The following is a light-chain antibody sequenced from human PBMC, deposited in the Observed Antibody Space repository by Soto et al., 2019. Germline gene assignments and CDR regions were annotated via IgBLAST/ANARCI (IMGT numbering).Light chain of an antibody. V-gene: IGLV2-8*01. CDR2: EVS. J-gene: IGLJ2*01. CDR1: SSDVGGYNY. CDR3: SSYACSNNLVV. Sequence: QSALTQPPSASGSPGQSVTISCTGTSSDVGGYNYVSWYQQHPGKAPKLMIYEVSKRPSGVPDRFSGSKSGNTDSLTVSGLQDEDEADYYCSSYACSNNLVVFGGGTKLTVL.